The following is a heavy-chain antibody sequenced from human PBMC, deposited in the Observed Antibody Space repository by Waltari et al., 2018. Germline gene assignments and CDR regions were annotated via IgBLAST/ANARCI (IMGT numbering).Heavy chain of an antibody. V-gene: IGHV3-23*01. CDR3: AREKSSWLPTY. D-gene: IGHD2-2*01. CDR1: GFSFTSYF. CDR2: ITSRGGDT. J-gene: IGHJ4*02. Sequence: EVQLLESGGGLVQPGGSLKLSCAASGFSFTSYFMSWVRQAPGKGLEWVAGITSRGGDTAYADSVKGRFTISRDNSNNTLFLQMSSLSAEDTAVYYCAREKSSWLPTYWGQGTLVTVSS.